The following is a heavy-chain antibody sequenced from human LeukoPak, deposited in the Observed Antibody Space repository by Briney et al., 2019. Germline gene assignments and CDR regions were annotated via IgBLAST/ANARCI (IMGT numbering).Heavy chain of an antibody. CDR1: GGSISSSNW. D-gene: IGHD6-19*01. Sequence: SGTLSLTCAVSGGSISSSNWWSWVRQPPGKGLEWIGEIYHSGSTNYNPSLKSRVTISVDKSKNQFSLKLSSVTAADTAVYYCARSLYSSGWTPYFDYGGQGTLVTVSS. J-gene: IGHJ4*02. CDR3: ARSLYSSGWTPYFDY. V-gene: IGHV4-4*02. CDR2: IYHSGST.